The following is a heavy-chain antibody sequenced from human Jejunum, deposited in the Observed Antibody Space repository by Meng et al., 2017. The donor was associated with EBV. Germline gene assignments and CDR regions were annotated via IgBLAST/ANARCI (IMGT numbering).Heavy chain of an antibody. J-gene: IGHJ4*02. D-gene: IGHD1-26*01. CDR1: AGFVSSSGYY. V-gene: IGHV4-61*08. Sequence: QLQESCLALVAPSQTPSLTCTVSAGFVSSSGYYCSWLRKTPGKGLVINEYIYNSESTNYPSSLNSRTPISADTSKKQFFLMLSSMRAAASAVSYCALDQNASSFDSWGQGTLVTVSS. CDR3: ALDQNASSFDS. CDR2: IYNSEST.